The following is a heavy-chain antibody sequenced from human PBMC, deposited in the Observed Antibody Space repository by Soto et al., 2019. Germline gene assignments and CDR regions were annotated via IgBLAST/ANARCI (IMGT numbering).Heavy chain of an antibody. Sequence: PSETLSLTCTVSGGSISSYYWSWIRQPPGKGLEWIGYIYYSGSTNYNPSLKSRVTISVDTSKNQFSLKLSSVTAADTAVYYCARDRKVRGVITQYNWFDPWGQGTLVTVSS. D-gene: IGHD3-10*01. CDR1: GGSISSYY. CDR3: ARDRKVRGVITQYNWFDP. CDR2: IYYSGST. J-gene: IGHJ5*02. V-gene: IGHV4-59*01.